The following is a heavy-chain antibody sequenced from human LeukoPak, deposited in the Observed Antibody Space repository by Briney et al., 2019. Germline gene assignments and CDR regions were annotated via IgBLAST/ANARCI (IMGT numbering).Heavy chain of an antibody. J-gene: IGHJ6*03. CDR2: ISSSGSTM. D-gene: IGHD3-9*01. CDR3: ARVYKAFDWLLYSGYMDV. CDR1: GFTFSSYE. Sequence: GGSLRLSCAASGFTFSSYEMNWVRQAPGKGLEWASYISSSGSTMYYADSVKGRSTISRDNAKNSLYLQMNSLRAEDTAVYYCARVYKAFDWLLYSGYMDVWGKGTTVTVSS. V-gene: IGHV3-48*03.